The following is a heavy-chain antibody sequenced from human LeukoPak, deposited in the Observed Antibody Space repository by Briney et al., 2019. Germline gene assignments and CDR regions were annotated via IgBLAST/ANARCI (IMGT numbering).Heavy chain of an antibody. J-gene: IGHJ4*02. CDR1: DGSITNYD. V-gene: IGHV4-59*01. CDR3: ARGGSYRSFDF. D-gene: IGHD3-16*02. CDR2: ISYSGST. Sequence: SETLSLTCTVSDGSITNYDWSWVRQPPGKGPEWIGYISYSGSTNYNPSLKSRVTISVDTSKNQFYLKLSSVTAADTAVYYCARGGSYRSFDFWGQGTLVTVFS.